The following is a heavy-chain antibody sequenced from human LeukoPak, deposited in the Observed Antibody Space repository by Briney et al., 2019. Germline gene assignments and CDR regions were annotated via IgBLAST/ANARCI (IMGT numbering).Heavy chain of an antibody. CDR2: IIPIFGTA. CDR3: ARGWLAETTVVTPYNY. D-gene: IGHD4-23*01. J-gene: IGHJ4*02. CDR1: GGTFSSYA. Sequence: ASVTVSCTASGGTFSSYAISWVRQAPGQGLEWMGGIIPIFGTANYAQKFQGRVTITAVESMSTAYMELSSLRSEDTAVYYCARGWLAETTVVTPYNYWGQGTLVTVSS. V-gene: IGHV1-69*13.